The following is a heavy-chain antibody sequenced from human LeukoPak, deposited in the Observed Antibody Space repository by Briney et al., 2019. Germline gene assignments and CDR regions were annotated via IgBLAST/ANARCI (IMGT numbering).Heavy chain of an antibody. V-gene: IGHV4-61*05. CDR3: ARHTVPYYYYYGMDV. D-gene: IGHD1-1*01. CDR2: IYYSGST. Sequence: TSETLSLTCTVSGGSISSSRYYWAWIRQPPGKGLEWIGYIYYSGSTNYNPSLKSRVTISVDTSKNQFSLKLSSVTAADTAVYYCARHTVPYYYYYGMDVWGQGTTVTVSS. CDR1: GGSISSSRYY. J-gene: IGHJ6*02.